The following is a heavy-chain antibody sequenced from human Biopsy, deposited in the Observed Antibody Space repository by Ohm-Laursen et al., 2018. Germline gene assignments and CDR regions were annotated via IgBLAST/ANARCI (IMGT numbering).Heavy chain of an antibody. D-gene: IGHD7-27*01. CDR3: AKDLRNNNWGVEN. CDR2: ISDYGRNK. Sequence: SLRLSCAASGFSFSSYGVHWVRQAPGKGLEWVAVISDYGRNKYYVDSVKGRFTISRDNSKNTLYLQMNNLRAEDTAVFYCAKDLRNNNWGVENWGQGTLVTVSS. V-gene: IGHV3-30*18. J-gene: IGHJ4*02. CDR1: GFSFSSYG.